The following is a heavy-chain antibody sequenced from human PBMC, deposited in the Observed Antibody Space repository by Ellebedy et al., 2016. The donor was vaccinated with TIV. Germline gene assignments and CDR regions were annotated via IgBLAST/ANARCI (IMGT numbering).Heavy chain of an antibody. CDR2: IYYSGST. CDR3: ARGPTVVQHLDY. D-gene: IGHD4-23*01. V-gene: IGHV4-59*01. CDR1: GGSISSYY. Sequence: MPSETLSLTCTVSGGSISSYYWSWIRQPPGKGLEWIGYIYYSGSTNYNPPLKSRVTISVDTSKNQFSLKLSSVTAADTAVYYCARGPTVVQHLDYWGQGTLVTVSS. J-gene: IGHJ4*02.